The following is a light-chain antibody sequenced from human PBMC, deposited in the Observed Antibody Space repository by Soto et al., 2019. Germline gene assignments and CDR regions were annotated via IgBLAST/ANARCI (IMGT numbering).Light chain of an antibody. CDR3: SSFATSGTTVI. CDR1: NNDVGAYPY. V-gene: IGLV2-14*01. CDR2: EVT. Sequence: QSALTQPASVSGSPGQSITISCTGTNNDVGAYPYVSWYQQHPGTAPKLIIYEVTNRPSGIPDRFSGSKSGNTASLTISGLQAEDESDYYCSSFATSGTTVIFGGGTKLTVL. J-gene: IGLJ2*01.